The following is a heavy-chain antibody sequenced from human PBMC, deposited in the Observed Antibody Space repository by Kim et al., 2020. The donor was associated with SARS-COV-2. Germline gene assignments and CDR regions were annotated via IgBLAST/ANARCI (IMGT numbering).Heavy chain of an antibody. CDR2: GKV. Sequence: GKVTYAPKCQGRMTITADESTNTAYMELSSLKSDDTAVYYCAREWQLVLDNWGQGSLVTVSS. J-gene: IGHJ4*02. CDR3: AREWQLVLDN. V-gene: IGHV1-69*01. D-gene: IGHD6-6*01.